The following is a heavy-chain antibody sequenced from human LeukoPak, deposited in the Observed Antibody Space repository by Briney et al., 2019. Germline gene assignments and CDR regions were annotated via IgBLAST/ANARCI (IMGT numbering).Heavy chain of an antibody. J-gene: IGHJ5*02. CDR1: GDSISSSSYY. V-gene: IGHV4-39*07. CDR2: INHSGST. CDR3: ARGANYYDFWSGYYNNWFDP. Sequence: SETLSLTCTVSGDSISSSSYYWSWIRQPPGKGLEWIGEINHSGSTNYNPSLKSRVTISVDTSKNQFSLKLSSVTAADTAVYYCARGANYYDFWSGYYNNWFDPWGQGTLVTVSS. D-gene: IGHD3-3*01.